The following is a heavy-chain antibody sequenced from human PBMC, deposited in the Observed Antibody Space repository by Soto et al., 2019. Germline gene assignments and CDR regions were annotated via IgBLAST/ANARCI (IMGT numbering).Heavy chain of an antibody. V-gene: IGHV3-23*01. D-gene: IGHD3-22*01. CDR2: ISGSGGST. CDR1: GFTFSSYA. CDR3: AKGRYYDSSGYSPFDY. J-gene: IGHJ4*02. Sequence: GGSLRLSCAASGFTFSSYAMSWVRQAPGKGLEWVSAISGSGGSTYYADSVKGRFTISRDNSKNTLYLQMNSLRAEDTAVYYCAKGRYYDSSGYSPFDYWGQGTLVTVSS.